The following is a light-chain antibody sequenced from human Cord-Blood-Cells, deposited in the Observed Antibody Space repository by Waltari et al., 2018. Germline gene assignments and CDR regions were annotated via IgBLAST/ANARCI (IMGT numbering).Light chain of an antibody. V-gene: IGLV2-23*01. J-gene: IGLJ2*01. CDR3: CSYAGSSTFVV. CDR2: EGS. CDR1: SSDVGSYNL. Sequence: CTGTSSDVGSYNLVSWYQQHPGKAPKLMIYEGSKRPSGVSNRFSGSKSGNTASLTISGLQAEDEADYYCCSYAGSSTFVVFGGGTKLTVL.